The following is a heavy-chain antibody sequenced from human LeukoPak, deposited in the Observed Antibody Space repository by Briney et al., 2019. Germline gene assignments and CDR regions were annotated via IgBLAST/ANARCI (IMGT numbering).Heavy chain of an antibody. D-gene: IGHD5/OR15-5a*01. V-gene: IGHV3-33*01. CDR3: ARRRYSVYDFDY. CDR1: GFTFSTYG. CDR2: IWSDGSNK. Sequence: GGSLRLSCAASGFTFSTYGMHWVRQAPGKGLEWVAVIWSDGSNKYYADSVKGRFTISRDNSKNTLYLQMNSLRAEDTAVYYCARRRYSVYDFDYWGQGTPVTVSS. J-gene: IGHJ4*02.